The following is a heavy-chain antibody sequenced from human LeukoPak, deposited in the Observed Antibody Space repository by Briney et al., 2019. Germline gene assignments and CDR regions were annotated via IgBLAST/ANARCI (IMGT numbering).Heavy chain of an antibody. CDR1: GGSISSYY. D-gene: IGHD2/OR15-2a*01. CDR3: ARDPVNYGMDV. V-gene: IGHV4-59*01. CDR2: IYYSGST. J-gene: IGHJ6*02. Sequence: SETLSLTCTVSGGSISSYYWSWIRQSPGKGLEWIGYIYYSGSTNYNPSLKSRVTISVDTSKNQFSLKLSSVTAADTAVYYCARDPVNYGMDVWGQGTTVTVSS.